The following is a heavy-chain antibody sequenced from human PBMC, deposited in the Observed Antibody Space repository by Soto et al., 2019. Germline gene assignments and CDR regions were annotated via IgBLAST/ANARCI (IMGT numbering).Heavy chain of an antibody. V-gene: IGHV3-30*18. CDR2: ISYDGSDK. CDR3: AKVIGWDYYHGMDV. J-gene: IGHJ6*02. Sequence: GGSLRLSCAASGFTFSIYGMHWVRQAPGKGLEWVAVISYDGSDKYYADSVKGRFTISRDNSKNTLYLQMNSLRAEDTAVYYCAKVIGWDYYHGMDVWGQGTTVTVSS. CDR1: GFTFSIYG. D-gene: IGHD1-26*01.